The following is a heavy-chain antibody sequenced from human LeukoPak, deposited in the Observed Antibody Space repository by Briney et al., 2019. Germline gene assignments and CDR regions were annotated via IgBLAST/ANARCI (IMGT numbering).Heavy chain of an antibody. J-gene: IGHJ6*03. Sequence: GGSLRLSCAASGFTFSSYWMHWVRQAPGKGLVWVSRINSDGSSTSYADSVKGRFTISRDNAKNTLYLRMNSLRAEDTAVYYCARAVPGLYYYYYMDVWGKGTTVTVSS. V-gene: IGHV3-74*01. D-gene: IGHD6-6*01. CDR3: ARAVPGLYYYYYMDV. CDR1: GFTFSSYW. CDR2: INSDGSST.